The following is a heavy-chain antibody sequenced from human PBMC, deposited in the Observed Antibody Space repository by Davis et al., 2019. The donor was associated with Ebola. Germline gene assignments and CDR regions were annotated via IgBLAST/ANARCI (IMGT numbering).Heavy chain of an antibody. V-gene: IGHV4-34*01. CDR1: AGSFSDYY. CDR2: INHSGST. Sequence: SETLSLTCAVYAGSFSDYYWNWIRQPPGKGLEWIGEINHSGSTNYNPSLNSRVTISVDTSKNQFSLKLSSVTAADTAVYYCARALPGIAVHFDYWGQGTLVTVSS. CDR3: ARALPGIAVHFDY. J-gene: IGHJ4*02. D-gene: IGHD6-19*01.